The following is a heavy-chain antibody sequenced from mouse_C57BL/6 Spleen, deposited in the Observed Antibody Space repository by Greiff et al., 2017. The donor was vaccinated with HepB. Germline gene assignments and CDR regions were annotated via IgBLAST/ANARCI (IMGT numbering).Heavy chain of an antibody. J-gene: IGHJ2*01. CDR3: ARQEKELLLFDY. CDR2: FYPGSGSI. CDR1: GYTFTEYT. D-gene: IGHD2-12*01. V-gene: IGHV1-62-2*01. Sequence: QVQLKQSGAELVKPGASVKLSCKASGYTFTEYTIHWVKQRSGQGLEWIGWFYPGSGSIKYNEKFKDKATLTADKSSSTVYMELSRLTSEDSAVYYCARQEKELLLFDYWGQGTTLTVSS.